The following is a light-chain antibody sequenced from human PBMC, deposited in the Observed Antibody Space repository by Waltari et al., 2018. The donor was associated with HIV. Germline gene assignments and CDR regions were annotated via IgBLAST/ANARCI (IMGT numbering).Light chain of an antibody. V-gene: IGLV2-14*01. CDR3: SSYTDSGTWV. J-gene: IGLJ3*02. Sequence: QSALTQPASVSGSPGQPITIPCTATSSDVGDYKYVSWYQPHPGEALNLTISEVSYRPSGVSSRFSGSKSGNTASLTISGLQAEDEADYYCSSYTDSGTWVFGGGTRLTVL. CDR1: SSDVGDYKY. CDR2: EVS.